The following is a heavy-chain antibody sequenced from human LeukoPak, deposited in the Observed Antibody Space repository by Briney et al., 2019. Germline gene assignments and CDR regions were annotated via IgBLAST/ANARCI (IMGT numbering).Heavy chain of an antibody. D-gene: IGHD3-16*01. V-gene: IGHV1-2*02. CDR2: INPNSGDT. Sequence: ASVTLSFTASAYTLTDYFIHRVRHPPAPGNGWMGWINPNSGDTNYSQKFQVRVTMTSDTSITTDYLDVNMLRSDETAVYYCGRMYDYVWGNCDCWGQGTLVTVSS. CDR1: AYTLTDYF. CDR3: GRMYDYVWGNCDC. J-gene: IGHJ4*02.